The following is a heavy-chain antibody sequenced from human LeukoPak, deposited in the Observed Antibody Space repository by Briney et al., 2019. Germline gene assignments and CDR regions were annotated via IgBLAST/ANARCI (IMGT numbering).Heavy chain of an antibody. J-gene: IGHJ6*03. CDR3: ARGRVSSSTWYSTYYYYFYMDV. CDR2: VDHTGST. D-gene: IGHD4-11*01. CDR1: DDSISMYY. Sequence: SETLSLTCSVSDDSISMYYWTWIRQPPGKGLEWIGYVDHTGSTNFNPSLNGRVSISRDTSKNLFSLRLRSVTAADTAVYFCARGRVSSSTWYSTYYYYFYMDVWGKGTTVTVSS. V-gene: IGHV4-59*01.